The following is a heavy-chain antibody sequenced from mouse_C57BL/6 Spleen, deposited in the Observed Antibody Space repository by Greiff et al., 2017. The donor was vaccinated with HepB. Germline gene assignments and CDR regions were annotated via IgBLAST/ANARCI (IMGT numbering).Heavy chain of an antibody. J-gene: IGHJ3*01. CDR1: GFNIKDYY. V-gene: IGHV14-1*01. CDR3: TSSSGAWFAY. CDR2: IDPEDGDT. D-gene: IGHD6-1*01. Sequence: EVQLQQSGAELVRPGASVKLSCTASGFNIKDYYMHWVKQRPEQGLEWIGRIDPEDGDTEYAPKFQGQASMTADTSSNTAYLQLSSLTSEDTAVYYCTSSSGAWFAYWGQGTLVTVSA.